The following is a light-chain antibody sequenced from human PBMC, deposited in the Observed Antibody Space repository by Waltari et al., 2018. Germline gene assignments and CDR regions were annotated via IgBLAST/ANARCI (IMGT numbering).Light chain of an antibody. CDR3: QVWDTGSDQYV. J-gene: IGLJ1*01. CDR2: DDS. Sequence: SYVLTQPPAVSVAPGQTASIPCGGNNLGLKRGNRYQQKPGQAPVLLVSDDSDRPSGIPERISGSNSGNTATLTISRVEAGDEADYYCQVWDTGSDQYVFATGTKVTVL. CDR1: NLGLKR. V-gene: IGLV3-21*02.